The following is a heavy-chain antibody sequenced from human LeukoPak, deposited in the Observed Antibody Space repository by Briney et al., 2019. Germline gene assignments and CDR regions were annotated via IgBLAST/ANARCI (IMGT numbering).Heavy chain of an antibody. V-gene: IGHV3-30*02. CDR3: ARDRGYTYGHPFDY. D-gene: IGHD5-18*01. J-gene: IGHJ4*02. Sequence: GGSLRLSCAASGFTFSSYGMHWVRQAPGKGLEWVAFIRYDGSNKYYADSVKGRFTISRDNSKNTLYLQMNSLRAEDTAVYYCARDRGYTYGHPFDYWAREPWSPSPQ. CDR2: IRYDGSNK. CDR1: GFTFSSYG.